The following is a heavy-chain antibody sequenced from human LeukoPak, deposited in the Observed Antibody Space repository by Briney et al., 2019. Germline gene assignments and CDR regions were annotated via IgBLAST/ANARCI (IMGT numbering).Heavy chain of an antibody. J-gene: IGHJ4*02. CDR3: AREQRYCGSTSCYSFFDY. V-gene: IGHV3-20*04. CDR1: RFTFDDYG. D-gene: IGHD2-2*01. Sequence: GGALRLSCAASRFTFDDYGMSWVRQAPRKGLGWVSGINWNGDSTGYGDSVKGRFTISRDNARNSLYLQMNSLRAEDTAFYYCAREQRYCGSTSCYSFFDYWGQGTLVTVSS. CDR2: INWNGDST.